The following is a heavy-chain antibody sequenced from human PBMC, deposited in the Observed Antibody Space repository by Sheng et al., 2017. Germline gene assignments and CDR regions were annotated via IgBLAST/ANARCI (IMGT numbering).Heavy chain of an antibody. J-gene: IGHJ4*02. D-gene: IGHD3-3*01. CDR1: GGSISSSSYY. Sequence: QLQLQESGTGLVKPSETLSLTCTVSGGSISSSSYYWGWIRQPPGKGLEWIGSIYYSGSTYYNPSLKSRVTISVDTSKNQFSLKLSSVTAADTAVYYCALWSGYLSYFDYWGQGTLVTVSS. CDR2: IYYSGST. CDR3: ALWSGYLSYFDY. V-gene: IGHV4-39*07.